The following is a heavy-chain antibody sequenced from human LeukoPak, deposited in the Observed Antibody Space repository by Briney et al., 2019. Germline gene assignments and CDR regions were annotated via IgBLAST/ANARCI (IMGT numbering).Heavy chain of an antibody. CDR1: GFTFSTYT. J-gene: IGHJ4*02. CDR3: AGRVTGYSSGYVY. Sequence: GGSLRLSCAASGFTFSTYTMSWVRQAPDKGLDWVSVISGSAHKIRYADSVKGRLTISRDNSENIVYLQMNNLRAEDTAVYYCAGRVTGYSSGYVYWGQGTLVTVSS. V-gene: IGHV3-23*01. D-gene: IGHD5-18*01. CDR2: ISGSAHKI.